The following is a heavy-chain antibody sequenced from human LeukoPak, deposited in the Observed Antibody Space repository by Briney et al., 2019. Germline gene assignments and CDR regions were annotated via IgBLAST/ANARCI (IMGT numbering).Heavy chain of an antibody. D-gene: IGHD6-13*01. CDR1: DYTFTSYG. J-gene: IGHJ5*02. Sequence: ASVKVSCKASDYTFTSYGISWVRQAPGQGLEWMGWISAYNGNTNYAQKLQGRVTMTTDTSTSTAYMELRSLRSDDTAVYYCARELVPIAAAGTIGWFDPWGQGTLVTVSS. V-gene: IGHV1-18*01. CDR2: ISAYNGNT. CDR3: ARELVPIAAAGTIGWFDP.